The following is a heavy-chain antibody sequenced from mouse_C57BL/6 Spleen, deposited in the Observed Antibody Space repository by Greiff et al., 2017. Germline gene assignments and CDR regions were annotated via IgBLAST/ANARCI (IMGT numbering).Heavy chain of an antibody. CDR1: GYTFTDYN. V-gene: IGHV1-18*01. CDR3: ARIYGKAYWYFDV. Sequence: EVKLVESGPELVKPGASVKIPCKASGYTFTDYNMAWVKQSHGKSLEWIGDINPNNGGTIYNQKFKGKATLTVDKSSSTAYMELRSLTSEDTSVYYCARIYGKAYWYFDVWGTGTTVTVSS. D-gene: IGHD2-1*01. J-gene: IGHJ1*03. CDR2: INPNNGGT.